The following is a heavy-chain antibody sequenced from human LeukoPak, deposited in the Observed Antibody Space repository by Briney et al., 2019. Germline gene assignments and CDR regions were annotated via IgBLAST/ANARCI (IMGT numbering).Heavy chain of an antibody. CDR3: ARDDYGSGSWNDY. J-gene: IGHJ4*02. Sequence: PGGPLRLPCAPSGFTFEDHGMVWVPQTPGRGREGVSGIIWSGGSTGYADSVKGRSTISRDNAKNSLYLQMNSLRAEDTALYYCARDDYGSGSWNDYWGQGTLVTVSS. D-gene: IGHD3-10*01. CDR1: GFTFEDHG. V-gene: IGHV3-20*04. CDR2: IIWSGGST.